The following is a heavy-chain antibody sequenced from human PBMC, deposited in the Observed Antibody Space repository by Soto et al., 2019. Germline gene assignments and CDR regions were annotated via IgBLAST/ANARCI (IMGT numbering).Heavy chain of an antibody. D-gene: IGHD6-13*01. J-gene: IGHJ6*02. CDR1: GGSFSGYY. V-gene: IGHV4-34*01. CDR3: ARGLGAAAFYYYYYYGMDV. Sequence: SETLSLTCAVYGGSFSGYYWSWIRQPPGKGLEWIGEINHSGSTNYNPSLKSRVTISVDTSKNQFSLKLSSVTAADTAVYYRARGLGAAAFYYYYYYGMDVWGQGTTVTVSS. CDR2: INHSGST.